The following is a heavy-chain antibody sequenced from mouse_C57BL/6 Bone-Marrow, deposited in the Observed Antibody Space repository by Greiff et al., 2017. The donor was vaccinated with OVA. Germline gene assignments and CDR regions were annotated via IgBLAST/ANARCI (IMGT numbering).Heavy chain of an antibody. V-gene: IGHV5-6*01. J-gene: IGHJ3*01. CDR3: ARQNWGAY. CDR1: GFTFSSYG. CDR2: ISSGGSYT. Sequence: EVQVVESGGDLVKPGGSLKLSCAASGFTFSSYGMSWVRQTPDKRLEWVATISSGGSYTYYPDSVKGRFTISRDNAKNTLYLQMSSLKSEDTAMYYCARQNWGAYWGQGTLVTVSA. D-gene: IGHD4-1*01.